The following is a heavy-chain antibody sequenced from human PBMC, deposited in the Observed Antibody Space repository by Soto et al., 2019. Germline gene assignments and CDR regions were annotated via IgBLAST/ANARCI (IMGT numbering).Heavy chain of an antibody. CDR2: IRGSGGST. D-gene: IGHD3-3*01. Sequence: GVSLRLSCSASGFTFSSYAMSWIRQAPGKGLEWVSAIRGSGGSTYYAASVKCRFTISIDNSKNTLYLQMNSLRAGDTAVYYCAKDTTRRFLELSIIPPYSYYDGMDVWGKGPTGTVSS. CDR3: AKDTTRRFLELSIIPPYSYYDGMDV. J-gene: IGHJ6*04. CDR1: GFTFSSYA. V-gene: IGHV3-23*01.